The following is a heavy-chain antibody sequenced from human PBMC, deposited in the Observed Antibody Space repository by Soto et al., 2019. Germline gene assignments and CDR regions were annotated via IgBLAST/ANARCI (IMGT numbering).Heavy chain of an antibody. CDR1: GFTFSSYA. V-gene: IGHV3-30-3*01. J-gene: IGHJ4*02. D-gene: IGHD3-22*01. CDR2: ISYDGSNK. Sequence: QVQLVASGGGVVQPGRSLRLSCAASGFTFSSYAMHWVRQAPGKGLEWVAVISYDGSNKYYADSVKGRFTISRDNSKNTLYLQMNSLRAEDTAVYYCASPHSTYYYDSSGYHFDYWGQGTLVTVSS. CDR3: ASPHSTYYYDSSGYHFDY.